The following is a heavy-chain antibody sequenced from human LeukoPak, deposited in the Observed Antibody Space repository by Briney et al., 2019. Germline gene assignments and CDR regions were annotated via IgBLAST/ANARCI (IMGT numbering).Heavy chain of an antibody. CDR3: ARGYLVTTGLMDF. Sequence: GASVAVSRQVSGYTLTQLSMFWVRQAPGTGLEWMGSFDPEDGKTVYAQKFQGRVTMTEDTSTNTAYMELSSVRSEDTAVYYCARGYLVTTGLMDFWGQGTTVTVSS. V-gene: IGHV1-24*01. CDR2: FDPEDGKT. J-gene: IGHJ6*02. D-gene: IGHD1-1*01. CDR1: GYTLTQLS.